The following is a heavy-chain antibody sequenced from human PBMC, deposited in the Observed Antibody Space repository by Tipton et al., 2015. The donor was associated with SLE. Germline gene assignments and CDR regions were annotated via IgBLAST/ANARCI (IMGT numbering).Heavy chain of an antibody. Sequence: TLSLTCAVYGGSFSGYYWSWIRLPPGKGLEWIGEINHSGSTNYNPSLKSRVTISVDTSKNQFSLKLSSVTAADTAVYYCAREEQSGSYYASYFDYWAREPWSPSPQ. V-gene: IGHV4-34*01. CDR3: AREEQSGSYYASYFDY. CDR1: GGSFSGYY. CDR2: INHSGST. D-gene: IGHD1-26*01. J-gene: IGHJ4*02.